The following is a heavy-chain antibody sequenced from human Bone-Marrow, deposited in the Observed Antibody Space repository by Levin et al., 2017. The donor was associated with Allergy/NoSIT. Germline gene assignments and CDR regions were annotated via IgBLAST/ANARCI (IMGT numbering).Heavy chain of an antibody. V-gene: IGHV3-23*01. CDR2: VSGNGVSI. J-gene: IGHJ4*02. CDR1: GFILSSYT. D-gene: IGHD5-18*01. Sequence: GESLKISCAASGFILSSYTKSWVRQAPGKGLEWVSGVSGNGVSIYYADSVKGRFTISRDNPKNTLYLQMNGLRAEDTAVYYCAKDLRQGYSSGSYYFDYWGQGTLVTVSS. CDR3: AKDLRQGYSSGSYYFDY.